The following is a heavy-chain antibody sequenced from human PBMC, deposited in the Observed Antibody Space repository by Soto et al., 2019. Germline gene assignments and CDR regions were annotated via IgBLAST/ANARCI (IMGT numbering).Heavy chain of an antibody. CDR2: IKQDGSEK. CDR1: GFTFSSYW. CDR3: ARDSTYSSATFDY. Sequence: GGSLRLSCAASGFTFSSYWMSWVRQAPGKGLEWVANIKQDGSEKYYVDSVKGRFTISRDNAKNSLYLQMNSLRAEDTAVYYCARDSTYSSATFDYWGQGTLVTVSS. D-gene: IGHD2-15*01. J-gene: IGHJ4*02. V-gene: IGHV3-7*05.